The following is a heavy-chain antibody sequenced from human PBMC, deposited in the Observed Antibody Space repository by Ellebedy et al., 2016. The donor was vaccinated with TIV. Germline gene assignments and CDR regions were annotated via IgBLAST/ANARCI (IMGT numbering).Heavy chain of an antibody. CDR2: IFTSDIT. CDR3: AVVDFC. D-gene: IGHD2-15*01. V-gene: IGHV3-53*01. Sequence: GESLKISCAASGFAXXSYYIPWARQPPGKGLDWVSVIFTSDITSYADSVRGRFTISRDTYKNTVSLQMNSLRVEPTAIYYCAVVDFCWGQGTLVTVSS. J-gene: IGHJ4*02. CDR1: GFAXXSYY.